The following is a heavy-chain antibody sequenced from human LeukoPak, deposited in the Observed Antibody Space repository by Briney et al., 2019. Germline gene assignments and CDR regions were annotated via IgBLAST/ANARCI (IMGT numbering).Heavy chain of an antibody. CDR1: GFTFSTYW. V-gene: IGHV3-74*03. CDR3: ARDRTYCSSGSCYSYYFYYGMDV. D-gene: IGHD2-15*01. CDR2: IDTEGRRT. J-gene: IGHJ6*02. Sequence: PGGSLRLSCAASGFTFSTYWMHWVRQAPGKGLVWVSGIDTEGRRTEYADSVKGRFTISRDNGKNTLYLQMNNLRTEDTAVYYSARDRTYCSSGSCYSYYFYYGMDVWGQGTTVTVSS.